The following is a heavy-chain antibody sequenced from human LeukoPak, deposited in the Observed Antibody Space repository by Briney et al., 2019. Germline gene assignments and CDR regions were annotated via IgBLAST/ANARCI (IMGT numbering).Heavy chain of an antibody. J-gene: IGHJ5*02. D-gene: IGHD2-15*01. CDR1: GYTFTSYD. Sequence: ASVKVSCKASGYTFTSYDINWVRQATGQGLGWMGWMNPNSGNTGYAQKFQGRVTMTRNTSISTAYMELSSLRSEDTAVYYCARDRPDIVVVVAANGNWFDPWGQGTLVTVSS. V-gene: IGHV1-8*01. CDR3: ARDRPDIVVVVAANGNWFDP. CDR2: MNPNSGNT.